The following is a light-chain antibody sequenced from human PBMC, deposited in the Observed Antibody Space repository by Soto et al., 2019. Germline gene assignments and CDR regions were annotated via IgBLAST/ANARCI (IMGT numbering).Light chain of an antibody. J-gene: IGLJ1*01. CDR2: AVT. CDR1: SSDIGGYNY. Sequence: QSVLTQPASVSGSPGQTITISCTGTSSDIGGYNYVSWYQQHPGTAPKLMIYAVTDRPSGISYRFSGSKSANTASLTISGLHAEDEADYYWCSYTTSGTYVFGTGTKLTVL. V-gene: IGLV2-14*01. CDR3: CSYTTSGTYV.